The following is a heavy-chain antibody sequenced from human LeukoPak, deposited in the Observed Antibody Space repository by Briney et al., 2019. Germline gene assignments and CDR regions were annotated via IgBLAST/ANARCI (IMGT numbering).Heavy chain of an antibody. V-gene: IGHV3-23*01. D-gene: IGHD1-26*01. Sequence: GGTLRLSCAASGFPFSNYGMSWVRQAPGKGLEWVSAISGSGDTTYFADSVKGRFTISRDNSKNTLYLQMNSLRAEDTAVYYCAKVDRYSGSYPRGAFDIWGQGTMVTVSS. J-gene: IGHJ3*02. CDR2: ISGSGDTT. CDR3: AKVDRYSGSYPRGAFDI. CDR1: GFPFSNYG.